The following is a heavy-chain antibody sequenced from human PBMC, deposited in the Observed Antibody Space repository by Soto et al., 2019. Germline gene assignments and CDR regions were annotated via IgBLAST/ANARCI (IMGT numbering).Heavy chain of an antibody. CDR1: GFTFSRYD. CDR2: IGTAGDT. D-gene: IGHD6-19*01. Sequence: EVQLVESGGGLGQPGGSLRLSCAASGFTFSRYDMQWVRQARGKGLEWVSAIGTAGDTYYPGSVKGRFTISRENAKNSLYLQMNSLRARDTAVYYCARGIAVAGGSFYYGMDVWGQGTTVTVSS. CDR3: ARGIAVAGGSFYYGMDV. J-gene: IGHJ6*02. V-gene: IGHV3-13*01.